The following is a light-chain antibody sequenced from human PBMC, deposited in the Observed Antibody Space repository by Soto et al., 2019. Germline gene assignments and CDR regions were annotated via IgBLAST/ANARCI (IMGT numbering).Light chain of an antibody. Sequence: QSALTQPRSVSASPGQSVTISCTGTSSNVGGYNFVSWYQQHPGKAPKLMVYDVSKRPSGVPDRFSGSKSGNTASLTISGLQADDEGDYYCCSYAGSFTLLFGGGTKVTVL. CDR1: SSNVGGYNF. V-gene: IGLV2-11*01. J-gene: IGLJ2*01. CDR2: DVS. CDR3: CSYAGSFTLL.